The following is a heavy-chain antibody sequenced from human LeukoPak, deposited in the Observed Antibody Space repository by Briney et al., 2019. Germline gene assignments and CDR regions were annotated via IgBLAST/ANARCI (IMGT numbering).Heavy chain of an antibody. Sequence: ASVKVSCKASGYTFTCYYMHWVRQAPGQGLEWMGRINPNSGGTNYAQKFQGWVTMTRDTSISTAYMELSRLRSDDTAVYYCAREQSGYSYGYVLYYYYGMDVWGQGTTVTVSS. CDR3: AREQSGYSYGYVLYYYYGMDV. J-gene: IGHJ6*02. V-gene: IGHV1-2*04. CDR1: GYTFTCYY. CDR2: INPNSGGT. D-gene: IGHD5-18*01.